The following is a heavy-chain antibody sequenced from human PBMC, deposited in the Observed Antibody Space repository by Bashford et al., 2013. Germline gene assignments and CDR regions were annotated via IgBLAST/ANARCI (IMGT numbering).Heavy chain of an antibody. CDR2: LVVVVVP. J-gene: IGHJ3*02. D-gene: IGHD2-2*01. CDR1: IHLLVVM. CDR3: VRGRPCTSTSCPRGNTFDI. Sequence: SGGPVRLSSCSLWIHLLVVMNELVRQAPGKGVXGFHTLVVVVVPCTTQTPVKGRFTISRDNAKNSLYLQMNSLRDEDTAVYYCVRGRPCTSTSCPRGNTFDIWGRGTKVTVSS. V-gene: IGHV3-48*02.